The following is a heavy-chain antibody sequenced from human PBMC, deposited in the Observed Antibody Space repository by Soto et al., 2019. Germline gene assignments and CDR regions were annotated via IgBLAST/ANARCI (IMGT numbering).Heavy chain of an antibody. D-gene: IGHD6-19*01. CDR1: GFTFSSYA. J-gene: IGHJ4*02. CDR3: AKSQEQWLVSYYFDY. CDR2: ISGSGGST. V-gene: IGHV3-23*01. Sequence: EVQLLESGGGLVQPGGSLRLSCAASGFTFSSYAMSWVRKAPGKGLEWVSAISGSGGSTYYADSVKGRFTISRDNSKNTLYLQMNSPRAEDTAVYYCAKSQEQWLVSYYFDYWGQGTLVTVSS.